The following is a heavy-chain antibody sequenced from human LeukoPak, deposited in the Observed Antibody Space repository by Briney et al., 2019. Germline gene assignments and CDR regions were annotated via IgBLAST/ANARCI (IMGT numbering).Heavy chain of an antibody. CDR1: GGSISSYY. CDR2: IYYSGST. D-gene: IGHD2-2*01. V-gene: IGHV4-59*01. Sequence: PSETLSLTCTVSGGSISSYYWSWIRQPPGKGLEWIGYIYYSGSTNYNPSLKSRVTISVDTSKNQFSLKLSSVTAADTAVYYCARDRPADHYYYYGMDVWGQGTTVTVSS. CDR3: ARDRPADHYYYYGMDV. J-gene: IGHJ6*02.